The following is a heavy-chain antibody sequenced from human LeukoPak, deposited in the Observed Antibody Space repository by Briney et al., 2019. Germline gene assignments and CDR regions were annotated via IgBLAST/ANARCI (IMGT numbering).Heavy chain of an antibody. Sequence: ASVKVSCKASGGTFSSYAISWVRRATGQGLEWMGWMNPNSGNTGYAQKFQGRVTITRNTSISTAYMELSSLRSEDTAVYYCARGLTIAVAGTLYYYYYYMDVWGKGTTVTVSS. CDR1: GGTFSSYA. V-gene: IGHV1-8*03. D-gene: IGHD6-19*01. CDR3: ARGLTIAVAGTLYYYYYYMDV. CDR2: MNPNSGNT. J-gene: IGHJ6*03.